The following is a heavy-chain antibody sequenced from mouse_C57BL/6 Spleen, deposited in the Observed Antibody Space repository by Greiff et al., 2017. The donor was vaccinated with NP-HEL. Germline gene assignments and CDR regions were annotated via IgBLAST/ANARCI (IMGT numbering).Heavy chain of an antibody. CDR1: GYTFTDYY. CDR2: INPYNGGT. D-gene: IGHD1-1*01. CDR3: ARSGEYYYYGSIYAMDY. Sequence: EVQLQQSGPVLVKPGASVKMSCKASGYTFTDYYMNWVQQSHGKSLEWIGVINPYNGGTSYNQKFKGKATLTVDKSSSTAYMELNSLTSEDSAVYYCARSGEYYYYGSIYAMDYWGQGTSVTVSS. J-gene: IGHJ4*01. V-gene: IGHV1-19*01.